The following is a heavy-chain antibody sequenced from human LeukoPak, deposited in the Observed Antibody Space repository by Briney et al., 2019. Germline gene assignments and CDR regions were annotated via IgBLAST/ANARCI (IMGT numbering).Heavy chain of an antibody. CDR2: ISYSGTT. D-gene: IGHD3/OR15-3a*01. CDR1: GGSISSYY. J-gene: IGHJ6*02. CDR3: ARHPLIYYGMDV. Sequence: SETLSLTCTVSGGSISSYYWSWIRQPPGKGLEWIGYISYSGTTNYNPSLKSRVTISVDTSENQFSLRLSSVTAADTAVYFCARHPLIYYGMDVWGQGTTVTVSS. V-gene: IGHV4-59*08.